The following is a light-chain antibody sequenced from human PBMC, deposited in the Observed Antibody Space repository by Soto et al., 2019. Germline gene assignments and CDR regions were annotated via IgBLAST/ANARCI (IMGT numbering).Light chain of an antibody. CDR2: GAS. Sequence: EIVMTQSPATLSVSPGERATLSCRASQSVSSKLAWYQQKPGQAPRLLIYGASTRATGIPARFSGSGSGTEFTLTLSSLQSEDFAVYYCQQYNNWPPRTFGQGTKVEIK. J-gene: IGKJ1*01. CDR3: QQYNNWPPRT. CDR1: QSVSSK. V-gene: IGKV3-15*01.